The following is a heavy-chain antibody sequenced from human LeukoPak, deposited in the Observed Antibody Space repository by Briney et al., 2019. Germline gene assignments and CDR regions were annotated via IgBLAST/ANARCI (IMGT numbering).Heavy chain of an antibody. CDR1: GYTFTNYG. V-gene: IGHV1-18*01. D-gene: IGHD6-13*01. J-gene: IGHJ4*02. CDR2: ISAYSGNT. Sequence: ASVKVSCKASGYTFTNYGLSWVGQAPGQGLEWMGLISAYSGNTNYAQKFQGRVTMTTDTATNTAYMELRSLRSDDTAVYYCARERSHYFDFWGQGTLVAVST. CDR3: ARERSHYFDF.